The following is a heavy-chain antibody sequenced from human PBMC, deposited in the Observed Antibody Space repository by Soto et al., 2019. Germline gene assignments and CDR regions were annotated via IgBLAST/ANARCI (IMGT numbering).Heavy chain of an antibody. CDR2: IYDSEST. CDR1: GGSVSSGSYY. J-gene: IGHJ4*02. V-gene: IGHV4-61*01. CDR3: ARGFYDSRGYYFRGLDY. Sequence: SETLSLTCTVSGGSVSSGSYYWSWIRQPPGKGLEWIGYIYDSESTNYNPSLKSRVTISVDTSKNQFSLKLSSVTAADTAVYYCARGFYDSRGYYFRGLDYWGQGTLVTVS. D-gene: IGHD3-22*01.